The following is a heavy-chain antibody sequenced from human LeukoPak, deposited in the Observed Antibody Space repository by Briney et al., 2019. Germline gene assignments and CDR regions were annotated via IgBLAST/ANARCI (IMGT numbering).Heavy chain of an antibody. V-gene: IGHV3-7*01. J-gene: IGHJ4*02. Sequence: GGSLRLSCAASGFTFSSYWMSWVRQAPGKGLEWVAHIKQDGSEKYYVDSVKGRFTISRDNAKNSLYLQMSSLRAEDTAVYYCARDLVRRGYYYPYYFDYWGQGTLVTVSS. CDR1: GFTFSSYW. CDR2: IKQDGSEK. D-gene: IGHD3-22*01. CDR3: ARDLVRRGYYYPYYFDY.